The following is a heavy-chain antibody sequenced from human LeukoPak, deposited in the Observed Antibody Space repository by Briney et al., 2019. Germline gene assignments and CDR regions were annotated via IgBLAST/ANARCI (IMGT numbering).Heavy chain of an antibody. CDR3: ARGFLEWLLYPYYFDY. CDR2: IKQDGSEK. D-gene: IGHD3-3*01. CDR1: GFTFSSYW. J-gene: IGHJ4*02. V-gene: IGHV3-7*01. Sequence: GGSLRLSCAASGFTFSSYWMSWVRQAPGKGLEWVANIKQDGSEKYYVDSVKGRFTISRDNAKNSLYLQMNGLRAEDTAVYYCARGFLEWLLYPYYFDYWGQGTLVTVSS.